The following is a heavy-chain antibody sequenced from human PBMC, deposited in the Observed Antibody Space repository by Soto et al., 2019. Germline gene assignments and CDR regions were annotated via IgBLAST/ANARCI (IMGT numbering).Heavy chain of an antibody. J-gene: IGHJ4*02. CDR1: GYTFSDYY. CDR2: INANSGGT. CDR3: ARLQIEVAGTN. D-gene: IGHD6-19*01. V-gene: IGHV1-2*02. Sequence: GASVKVSCKASGYTFSDYYMHWVRQAPGQGLEWMGWINANSGGTTYAQKFQGRVTMTRDTSISTAYMELSRLSSDDTAIYYCARLQIEVAGTNWGQGPLVTVTS.